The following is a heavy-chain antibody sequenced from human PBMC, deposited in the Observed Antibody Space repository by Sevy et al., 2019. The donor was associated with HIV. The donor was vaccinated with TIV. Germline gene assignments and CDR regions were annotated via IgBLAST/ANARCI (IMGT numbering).Heavy chain of an antibody. V-gene: IGHV3-23*01. Sequence: GGSLRLSCAASGLTFTNYAMTWVRQAPGKGLEWVSGISESGGRTYYADSVKGRFTISRDNSKNTLYLQMNSLRAEDTAVYFCAKLVLGYLGDVDYWGQGTLVTVSS. CDR3: AKLVLGYLGDVDY. J-gene: IGHJ4*02. CDR1: GLTFTNYA. CDR2: ISESGGRT. D-gene: IGHD3-9*01.